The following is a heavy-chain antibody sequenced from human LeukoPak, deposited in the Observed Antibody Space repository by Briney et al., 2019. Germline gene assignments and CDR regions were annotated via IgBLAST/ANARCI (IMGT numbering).Heavy chain of an antibody. Sequence: GGSLRLSCAASGFIFSDYYMSWVRQAPGKGLEWLSYISNTGSTIDYADSVKGRFTISRDNAKNSLYLQMNSLRAEDTAEYYCARRYYYGSGSHFDSWGQGTPVTVSS. CDR3: ARRYYYGSGSHFDS. J-gene: IGHJ4*02. V-gene: IGHV3-11*01. D-gene: IGHD3-10*01. CDR1: GFIFSDYY. CDR2: ISNTGSTI.